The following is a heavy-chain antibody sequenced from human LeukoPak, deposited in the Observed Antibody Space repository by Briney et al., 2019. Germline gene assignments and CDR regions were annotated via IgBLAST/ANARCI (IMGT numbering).Heavy chain of an antibody. V-gene: IGHV1-18*01. CDR3: ARDYRVSWGTTDYFDY. Sequence: ASVKVSCKASGYTFTSYGISWVRQAPGQGLERMGWISAYNGNTNYAQKLQGRVTMTTDTSTSTAYMELRSLRSDDTAVYYCARDYRVSWGTTDYFDYWGQGTLVTVSS. CDR1: GYTFTSYG. J-gene: IGHJ4*02. D-gene: IGHD3-16*01. CDR2: ISAYNGNT.